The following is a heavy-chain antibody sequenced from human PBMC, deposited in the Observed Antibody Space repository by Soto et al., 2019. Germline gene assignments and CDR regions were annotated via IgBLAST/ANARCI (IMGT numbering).Heavy chain of an antibody. CDR2: ISAYNGNT. Sequence: GASVKVSCKASGYTFTSYGISCVRQAPGQGLEWMGWISAYNGNTNYAQKLQGRVTMTTDTSTSTAYMELRSLRSDDTAVYYCARVGYYYDSSGYSYYFDYWGQGTLVTVSS. V-gene: IGHV1-18*01. CDR1: GYTFTSYG. CDR3: ARVGYYYDSSGYSYYFDY. D-gene: IGHD3-22*01. J-gene: IGHJ4*02.